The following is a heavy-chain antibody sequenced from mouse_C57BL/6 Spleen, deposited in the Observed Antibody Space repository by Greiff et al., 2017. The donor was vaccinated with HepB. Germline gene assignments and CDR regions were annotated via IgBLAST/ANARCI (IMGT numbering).Heavy chain of an antibody. D-gene: IGHD2-3*01. CDR3: ARCDDGYPFAY. J-gene: IGHJ3*01. V-gene: IGHV1-81*01. CDR1: GYTFTSYG. Sequence: VQRVESGAELARPGASVKLSCKASGYTFTSYGISWVKQRTGQGLEWIGEIYPRSGNTYYNEKFKGKATLTADKSSSTAYMELRSLTSEDSAVYFCARCDDGYPFAYWGQGTLVTVSA. CDR2: IYPRSGNT.